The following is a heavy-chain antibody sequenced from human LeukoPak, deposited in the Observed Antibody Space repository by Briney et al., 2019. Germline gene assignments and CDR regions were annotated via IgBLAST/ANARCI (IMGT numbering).Heavy chain of an antibody. CDR1: GYTFTGYY. D-gene: IGHD1-20*01. CDR3: ARGPPITGTNPLYYYYGMDV. V-gene: IGHV1-69*13. CDR2: IIPIFGTA. Sequence: SVKVSCKASGYTFTGYYMHWVRQAPGQGLEWMGGIIPIFGTANYAQKFQGRVTITADESTSTAYMELSSLRSEDTAVYYCARGPPITGTNPLYYYYGMDVWGQGTTVAVSS. J-gene: IGHJ6*02.